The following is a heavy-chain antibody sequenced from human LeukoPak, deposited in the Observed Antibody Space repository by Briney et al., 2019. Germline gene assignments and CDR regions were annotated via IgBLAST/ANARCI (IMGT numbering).Heavy chain of an antibody. V-gene: IGHV1-2*02. CDR3: ARDSAEWFGELLLDY. D-gene: IGHD3-10*01. CDR1: GYTFTGYY. CDR2: INPNSGGT. Sequence: ASVKVSCKASGYTFTGYYMHWVRQAPGQGLEWMGWINPNSGGTNYAQKFQGRVTMTRDTSISTAHMELRSLRSDDTAVYYCARDSAEWFGELLLDYWGQGTLVTVSS. J-gene: IGHJ4*02.